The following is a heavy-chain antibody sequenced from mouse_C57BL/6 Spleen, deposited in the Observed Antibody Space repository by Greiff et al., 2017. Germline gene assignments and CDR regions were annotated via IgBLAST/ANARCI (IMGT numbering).Heavy chain of an antibody. V-gene: IGHV5-6*01. CDR3: ARMGAYDYDEEGFAY. CDR2: ISSGGSYT. Sequence: EVKLMESGGDLVKPGGSLKLSCAASGFTFSSYGMSWVRQTPDKRLEWVATISSGGSYTYYPDSVKGRFTISRDNAKNTLYLQMSSLKSEDTAMYYCARMGAYDYDEEGFAYWGQGTLVTVSA. D-gene: IGHD2-4*01. CDR1: GFTFSSYG. J-gene: IGHJ3*01.